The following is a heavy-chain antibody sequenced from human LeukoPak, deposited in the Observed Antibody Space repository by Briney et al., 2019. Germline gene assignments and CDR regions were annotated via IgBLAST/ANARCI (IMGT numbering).Heavy chain of an antibody. D-gene: IGHD1-26*01. CDR1: GFTFDDYA. Sequence: GESLKISCAASGFTFDDYAMHWVRQGPGKSLEWVSLINENGDIAYYGDSVRGRFTVSRDNAKNSLYLQMNSLTTEDTALYYCAKARWEPNFDYWGQGTVVTVSS. J-gene: IGHJ4*02. V-gene: IGHV3-43*02. CDR3: AKARWEPNFDY. CDR2: INENGDIA.